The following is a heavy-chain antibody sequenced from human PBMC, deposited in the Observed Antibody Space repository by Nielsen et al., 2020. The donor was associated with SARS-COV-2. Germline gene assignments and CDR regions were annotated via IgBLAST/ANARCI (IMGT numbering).Heavy chain of an antibody. CDR1: GFTVSNNY. CDR3: ARDRYETTNRYHPPDN. Sequence: GESLKISCAASGFTVSNNYMSWVRQAPGKGLEWVSAIYSGDTTSYADSVKGRFTISRDNSNRSAYLQMDSLRTDDTALYFCARDRYETTNRYHPPDNWGQGTLVTVSS. J-gene: IGHJ4*02. D-gene: IGHD1-14*01. CDR2: IYSGDTT. V-gene: IGHV3-53*05.